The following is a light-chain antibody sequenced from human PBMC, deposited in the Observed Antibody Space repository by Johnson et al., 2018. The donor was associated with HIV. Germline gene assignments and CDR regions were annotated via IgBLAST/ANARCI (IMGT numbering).Light chain of an antibody. CDR3: GTWDSSLSAGYV. Sequence: QSVLTQPPSVSAAPGQKVTISCSGSSSTVGNNFVSWYQVLPGTAPKLLIYENNKRPSGIPDRFSGSKSGTSATLGITGLQTGDEADYYCGTWDSSLSAGYVFGTGTKVTFL. V-gene: IGLV1-51*02. J-gene: IGLJ1*01. CDR2: ENN. CDR1: SSTVGNNF.